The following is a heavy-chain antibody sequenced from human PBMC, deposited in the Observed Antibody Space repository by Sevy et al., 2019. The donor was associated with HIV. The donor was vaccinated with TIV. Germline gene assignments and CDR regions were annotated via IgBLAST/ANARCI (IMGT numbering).Heavy chain of an antibody. CDR1: GSIFTTYE. CDR3: ARARDYYDSSGPYYFDY. Sequence: GGSLSLSCSASGSIFTTYEINGVPRAPGKGLEWISYITSSGRTIYYADSVKGRFTISRDNVKNSLYLQMNNLRAEDTAVYYCARARDYYDSSGPYYFDYWGQGTLVTVSS. D-gene: IGHD3-22*01. J-gene: IGHJ4*02. CDR2: ITSSGRTI. V-gene: IGHV3-48*03.